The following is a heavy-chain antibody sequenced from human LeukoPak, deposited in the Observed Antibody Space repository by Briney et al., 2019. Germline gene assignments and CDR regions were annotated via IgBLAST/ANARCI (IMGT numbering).Heavy chain of an antibody. J-gene: IGHJ4*02. CDR3: ARDQGIYNHRIIDS. Sequence: GASLTVSCKASGYTFSSYGISWVRQAPGQGLEWMGWISAYNGNTNFAQEFQGRVTMTTDTSTSTASMELRSLRSEDTAVYYCARDQGIYNHRIIDSWGQGTLVTVSS. V-gene: IGHV1-18*01. CDR2: ISAYNGNT. CDR1: GYTFSSYG. D-gene: IGHD5-12*01.